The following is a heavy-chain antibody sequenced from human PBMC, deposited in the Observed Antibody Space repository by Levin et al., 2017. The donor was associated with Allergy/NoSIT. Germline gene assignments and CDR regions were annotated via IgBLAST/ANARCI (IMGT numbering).Heavy chain of an antibody. CDR3: VKWDTSLWSSAFDF. D-gene: IGHD2-2*01. V-gene: IGHV3-23*01. CDR2: ISSSGANT. J-gene: IGHJ3*01. CDR1: GFSFSNFG. Sequence: VASVKVSCAASGFSFSNFGMSWVRQAPGKGLEWVSGISSSGANTYFADSVKGRFTISRDNFNDMLSLQMSNLRAEDTAVYYCVKWDTSLWSSAFDFWGPGTMVTVSS.